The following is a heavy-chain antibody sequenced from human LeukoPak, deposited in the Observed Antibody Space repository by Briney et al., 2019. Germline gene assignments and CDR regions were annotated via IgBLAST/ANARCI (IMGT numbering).Heavy chain of an antibody. Sequence: SETLSLTCAVYGGSVSGYYWSWIRQPPGKGLEWIGEINHSGRTNYNPSLKSRVTISVETSKNQFSLKLSSVTAADTAVYYCARGSNYYYGSGSYYTRKYFFDYWGQGTLVTVSS. D-gene: IGHD3-10*01. CDR1: GGSVSGYY. V-gene: IGHV4-34*01. CDR3: ARGSNYYYGSGSYYTRKYFFDY. J-gene: IGHJ4*02. CDR2: INHSGRT.